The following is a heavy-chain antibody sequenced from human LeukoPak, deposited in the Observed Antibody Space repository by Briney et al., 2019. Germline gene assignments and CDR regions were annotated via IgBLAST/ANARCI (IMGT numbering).Heavy chain of an antibody. CDR1: GGSFSGYY. V-gene: IGHV4-34*01. CDR3: ARSTTVPGSIDY. J-gene: IGHJ4*02. Sequence: SETLSLTCAVYGGSFSGYYWSWIRQSPGKGLEWIGEINHSGSTNYNPSLKSRVTISVDTSKNQFSLKLSSVTAADTAVHYCARSTTVPGSIDYWGQGTLVTVSS. CDR2: INHSGST. D-gene: IGHD4-17*01.